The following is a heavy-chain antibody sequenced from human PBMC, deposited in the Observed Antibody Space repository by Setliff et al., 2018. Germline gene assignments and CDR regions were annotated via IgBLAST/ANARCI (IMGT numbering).Heavy chain of an antibody. Sequence: PSETLSLTCAVSGGSTTSGSYYWSWIRQPAGEGLEWIGRLHTSGTTDYNPSLKGRVTISADTSTNHFSLKLTSVTAADTAVYYCARDNTIVGATDYWGQGALVTVSS. CDR3: ARDNTIVGATDY. V-gene: IGHV4-61*02. J-gene: IGHJ4*02. CDR1: GGSTTSGSYY. D-gene: IGHD1-26*01. CDR2: LHTSGTT.